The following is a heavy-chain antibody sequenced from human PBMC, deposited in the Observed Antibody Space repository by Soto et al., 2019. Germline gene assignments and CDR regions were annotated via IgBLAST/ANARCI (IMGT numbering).Heavy chain of an antibody. Sequence: GGSLRLSCAASGFTFSSYGMHWVRQAPGKGLEWVAVIWYDGSNKYYADSVKGRFTISRDNSKNTLYLQMNSLRAEDTAVYYCARGSAGGTVFDYWGQGTLVTVSS. CDR1: GFTFSSYG. J-gene: IGHJ4*02. CDR3: ARGSAGGTVFDY. CDR2: IWYDGSNK. V-gene: IGHV3-33*01. D-gene: IGHD6-25*01.